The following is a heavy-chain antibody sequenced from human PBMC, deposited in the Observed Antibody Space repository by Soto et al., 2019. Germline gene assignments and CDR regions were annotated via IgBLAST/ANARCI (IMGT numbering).Heavy chain of an antibody. Sequence: SVKVSCKASGDSFKKYVFSWVRQAPGQGLEWMGGFIPLFGTPNYAQEFQGRVTIIADESTSTLYMEMSSLTSGDSAVYYCARGLTVYSADLHYYYAMDVWGQGTTVIVTS. V-gene: IGHV1-69*13. CDR1: GDSFKKYV. CDR3: ARGLTVYSADLHYYYAMDV. D-gene: IGHD2-21*01. CDR2: FIPLFGTP. J-gene: IGHJ6*02.